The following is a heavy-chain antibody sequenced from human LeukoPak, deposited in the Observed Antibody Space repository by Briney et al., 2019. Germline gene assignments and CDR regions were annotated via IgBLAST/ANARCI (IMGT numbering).Heavy chain of an antibody. CDR3: ARQVDYSNYGFDY. CDR1: GFTFSSYS. D-gene: IGHD4-11*01. J-gene: IGHJ4*02. CDR2: IKQDGSEK. V-gene: IGHV3-7*01. Sequence: GGSLRLSCAASGFTFSSYSMSWVRQAPGKGLEWVANIKQDGSEKYYVDSVKGRFTISRDNAKNSLYLQMNSLRAEDTAVYYCARQVDYSNYGFDYWGQGTLVTVSS.